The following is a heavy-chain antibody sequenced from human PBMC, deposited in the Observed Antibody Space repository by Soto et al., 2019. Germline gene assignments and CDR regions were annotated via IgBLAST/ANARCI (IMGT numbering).Heavy chain of an antibody. CDR2: IYYSGST. CDR1: GGSISSYY. CDR3: ARLLDFWSGYYLDY. J-gene: IGHJ4*02. D-gene: IGHD3-3*01. Sequence: SETLSLTCTVSGGSISSYYWSWIRQPPGKGLEWIGYIYYSGSTNYNPSLKSRVTISVDTSKNQFSLKLSSVTAADTAVYYCARLLDFWSGYYLDYWGQGTLVTISS. V-gene: IGHV4-59*08.